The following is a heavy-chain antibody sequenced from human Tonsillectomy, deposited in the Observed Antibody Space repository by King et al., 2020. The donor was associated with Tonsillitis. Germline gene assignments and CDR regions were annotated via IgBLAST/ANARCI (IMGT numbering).Heavy chain of an antibody. D-gene: IGHD3-3*01. CDR3: AKGGFLQWLGRAFDI. J-gene: IGHJ3*02. V-gene: IGHV3-9*01. CDR1: GFTFDDYA. Sequence: VQLVESGGDLVQPGRSLRLSCAASGFTFDDYAMHWVRQAPGKGLEWVSGISWNSGSIGYGDSVTGRFTISRENAKNSLSLLMNSLRAEDTALYYCAKGGFLQWLGRAFDIWGQGTMVTVSS. CDR2: ISWNSGSI.